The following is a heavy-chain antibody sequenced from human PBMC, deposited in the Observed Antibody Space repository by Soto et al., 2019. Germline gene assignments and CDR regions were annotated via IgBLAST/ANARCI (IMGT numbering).Heavy chain of an antibody. CDR3: ARDRGGPPLRYYYGMDV. J-gene: IGHJ6*02. CDR2: IWYDGSNK. V-gene: IGHV3-33*01. CDR1: GFTFSNYG. Sequence: GGSLRLSCAASGFTFSNYGMHWVRQAPGKGLEWVAVIWYDGSNKYYADSGKGRFTISRDNSKNTLYLQMNSLRAEDTAVYYCARDRGGPPLRYYYGMDVWGQGTTVTVSS. D-gene: IGHD2-15*01.